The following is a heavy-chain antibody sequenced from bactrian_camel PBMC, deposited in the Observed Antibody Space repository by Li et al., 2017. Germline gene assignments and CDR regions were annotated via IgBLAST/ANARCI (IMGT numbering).Heavy chain of an antibody. D-gene: IGHD6*01. J-gene: IGHJ7*01. CDR1: GFTFSSYY. CDR2: ITPAGVG. Sequence: HVHLVESGGGLVQPGGSLRLSCAASGFTFSSYYMNRVRQAPGKGLEWVAGITPAGVGYYRESVKARFTVSRDNAKHTIYLQMNALKTDDTAVYYCALESRDGRNWYVYWGKGTQVTVS. V-gene: IGHV3S1*01.